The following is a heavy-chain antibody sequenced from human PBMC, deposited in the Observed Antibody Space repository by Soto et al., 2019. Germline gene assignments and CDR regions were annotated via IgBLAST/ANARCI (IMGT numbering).Heavy chain of an antibody. CDR3: ARGFVAGYYGSGRYARYYFDY. V-gene: IGHV4-31*03. CDR2: IYYSGST. CDR1: GGSISSGGYY. J-gene: IGHJ4*02. D-gene: IGHD3-10*01. Sequence: SETLSLTCTVSGGSISSGGYYWSWIRQHPGKGLEWIGYIYYSGSTYYNPSLKSRVTISVDTSKNQFSLKLSSVTAADTAVYYCARGFVAGYYGSGRYARYYFDYWGQGTLVTVSS.